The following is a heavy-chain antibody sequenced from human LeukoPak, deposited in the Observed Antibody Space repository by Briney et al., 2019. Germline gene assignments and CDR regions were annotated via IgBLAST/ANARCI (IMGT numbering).Heavy chain of an antibody. CDR1: GFTFSSYS. CDR3: ARRWTDTGYSSTPRWYWFDP. D-gene: IGHD6-13*01. Sequence: GGSLRLSCAASGFTFSSYSMNWVRQAPGKGLEWVSYISSSSSTIYYADSVKGRFTISRDNAKNSLYLQMNSLRAEDTAVYYCARRWTDTGYSSTPRWYWFDPWGQGTLVTVSS. J-gene: IGHJ5*02. CDR2: ISSSSSTI. V-gene: IGHV3-48*04.